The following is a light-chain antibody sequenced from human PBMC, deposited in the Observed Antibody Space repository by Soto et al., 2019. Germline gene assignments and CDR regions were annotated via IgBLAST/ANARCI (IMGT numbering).Light chain of an antibody. Sequence: DIQMTQSPSSLSASVGDGITITCQASQDIGDYLVWYQQRPGKAPDLLIYDGSSLATGVPSRFSGSRSGTEFTFTISSLQPEDVAVYYCQQYFITRTFGQGTKVEIK. V-gene: IGKV1-33*01. J-gene: IGKJ1*01. CDR2: DGS. CDR1: QDIGDY. CDR3: QQYFITRT.